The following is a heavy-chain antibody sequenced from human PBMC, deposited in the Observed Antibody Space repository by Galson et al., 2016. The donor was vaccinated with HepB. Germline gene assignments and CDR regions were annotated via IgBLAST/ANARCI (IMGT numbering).Heavy chain of an antibody. D-gene: IGHD1-1*01. J-gene: IGHJ6*01. Sequence: SLRLSCAASGITFNTYAMHWVRQAPGRGLEWVAVISYDGSNKHYADSVEGRLTISRDNSKSTLYLQMNSLIAEDTAVYYCARDAQQLLRGYYYGMDVWGQGTTVTVSS. CDR1: GITFNTYA. CDR3: ARDAQQLLRGYYYGMDV. CDR2: ISYDGSNK. V-gene: IGHV3-30-3*01.